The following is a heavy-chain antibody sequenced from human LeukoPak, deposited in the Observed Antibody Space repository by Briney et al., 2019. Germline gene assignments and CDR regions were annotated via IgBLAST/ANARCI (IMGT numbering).Heavy chain of an antibody. CDR1: GGTFSSYA. D-gene: IGHD6-13*01. J-gene: IGHJ6*03. CDR2: IIPIFGTA. V-gene: IGHV1-69*05. CDR3: ARDRQQLGSYYYYYMDV. Sequence: GSSVKVSCKASGGTFSSYAISWVRQAPGQGLEWMGGIIPIFGTANYAQKFQGRVTITTDEYTSTAYMELSSLRSEDTAVYYCARDRQQLGSYYYYYMDVWGKGTTVTVSS.